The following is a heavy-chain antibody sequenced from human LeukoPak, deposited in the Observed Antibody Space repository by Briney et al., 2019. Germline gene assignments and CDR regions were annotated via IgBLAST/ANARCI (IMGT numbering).Heavy chain of an antibody. CDR2: ISYDGSNK. CDR3: AKGGRDTVVVPAVTDY. D-gene: IGHD2-2*01. CDR1: GFTFSSYA. J-gene: IGHJ4*02. V-gene: IGHV3-30-3*01. Sequence: GGSLRLSCAASGFTFSSYAMRWVRQAPGKGLEWVAVISYDGSNKYYADSVKGRFTISRDNSKNTLYLQMNSLRAEDTAVYYCAKGGRDTVVVPAVTDYWGQGTLVTVSS.